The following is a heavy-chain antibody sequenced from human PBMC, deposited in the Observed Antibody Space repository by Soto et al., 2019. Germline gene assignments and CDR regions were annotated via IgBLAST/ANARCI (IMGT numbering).Heavy chain of an antibody. Sequence: ASVKVSCKASGYTFTSYGFSWVRQAPGQGLEWMGWISASNGNTNYAQKLQGSVTMTTDTSTSTAYMELRSLRSDDTAVYYCARDDGSSGYFQHWGQGTLVTVSS. V-gene: IGHV1-18*01. J-gene: IGHJ1*01. D-gene: IGHD3-22*01. CDR3: ARDDGSSGYFQH. CDR2: ISASNGNT. CDR1: GYTFTSYG.